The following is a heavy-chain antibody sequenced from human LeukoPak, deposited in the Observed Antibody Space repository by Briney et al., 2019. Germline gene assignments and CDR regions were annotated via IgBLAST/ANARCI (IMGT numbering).Heavy chain of an antibody. Sequence: SETLSLTCAVYGGSFSSYYWSWIRQPAGKGLEWIGRIHTSGSINYNPSLKSRVTMSVDTSKNQFSLKLSSVTAADTAVYYCARDKYYYDSSGYYYFDYWGQGTLVTVSS. D-gene: IGHD3-22*01. CDR1: GGSFSSYY. CDR2: IHTSGSI. V-gene: IGHV4-4*07. J-gene: IGHJ4*02. CDR3: ARDKYYYDSSGYYYFDY.